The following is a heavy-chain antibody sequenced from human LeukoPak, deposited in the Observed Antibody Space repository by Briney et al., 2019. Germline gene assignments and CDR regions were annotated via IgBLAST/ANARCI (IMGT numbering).Heavy chain of an antibody. CDR1: GDSISSSDYY. CDR3: ARQTRRGADY. V-gene: IGHV4-39*01. Sequence: SETLSLTCTVSGDSISSSDYYWGWIRQPPGKGLEWIGSIYDSGSTYYKPSLKSRVTILVDTSKNQFSLKLSSVTAADTAVYYCARQTRRGADYWGQGTLVTVSS. CDR2: IYDSGST. J-gene: IGHJ4*02.